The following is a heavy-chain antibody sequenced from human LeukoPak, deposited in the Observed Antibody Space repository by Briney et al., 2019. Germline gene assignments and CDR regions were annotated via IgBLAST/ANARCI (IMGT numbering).Heavy chain of an antibody. D-gene: IGHD1-26*01. CDR1: GFTFSSYS. CDR2: ISSSNSYI. V-gene: IGHV3-21*01. Sequence: GGSLRLSCAASGFTFSSYSMNWVRQAPGKGLEWVSSISSSNSYIYHADSVRGRFTISRDNAKNSLYLQMNSLRAEDTAVYYCARGLMGATSRNWFDPWGQGTLVTVSS. CDR3: ARGLMGATSRNWFDP. J-gene: IGHJ5*02.